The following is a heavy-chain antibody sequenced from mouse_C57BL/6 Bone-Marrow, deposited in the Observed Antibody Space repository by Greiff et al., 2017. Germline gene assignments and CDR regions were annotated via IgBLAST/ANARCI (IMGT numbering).Heavy chain of an antibody. Sequence: VKLQQSGPELVKPGASVKISCKASGYAFSSSWMNWVKQRPGKGLEWIGRIYPGDGDTNYNGKFKGKATLTADKSSSTAYMQLSSLTSEDSAVYCCARRDSFAYWGQGTLVTVSA. CDR3: ARRDSFAY. J-gene: IGHJ3*01. D-gene: IGHD3-3*01. CDR1: GYAFSSSW. CDR2: IYPGDGDT. V-gene: IGHV1-82*01.